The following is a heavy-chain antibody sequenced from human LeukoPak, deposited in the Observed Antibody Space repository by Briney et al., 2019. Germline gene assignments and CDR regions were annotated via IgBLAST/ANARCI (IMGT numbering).Heavy chain of an antibody. CDR1: GGSISSYY. CDR3: ARGYCGGDCYSGSKYYFDY. Sequence: PSETLSLTCTVSGGSISSYYWSWIRQPAGKGLEWIGRTHSSGSTNYNPSLQSRVTMSVDTSTSQFSLNLTSVTAADTAVYYCARGYCGGDCYSGSKYYFDYWGQGTLVTVSS. CDR2: THSSGST. V-gene: IGHV4-4*07. J-gene: IGHJ4*02. D-gene: IGHD2-21*02.